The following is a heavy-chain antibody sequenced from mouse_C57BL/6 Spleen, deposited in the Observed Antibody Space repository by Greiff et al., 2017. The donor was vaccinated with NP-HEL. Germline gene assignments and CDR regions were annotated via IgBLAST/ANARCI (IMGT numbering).Heavy chain of an antibody. Sequence: EVQGVESGGGLVKPGGSLKLSCAASGFTFSSYAMSWVRQTPEKRLEWVATISDGGSYTSYPDNVKGRFTISRDNAKNNLYMQMSHLKSEDTAMDYCARYRLTGTFDYWGQGTTLTVSS. CDR1: GFTFSSYA. D-gene: IGHD4-1*01. CDR2: ISDGGSYT. J-gene: IGHJ2*01. V-gene: IGHV5-4*01. CDR3: ARYRLTGTFDY.